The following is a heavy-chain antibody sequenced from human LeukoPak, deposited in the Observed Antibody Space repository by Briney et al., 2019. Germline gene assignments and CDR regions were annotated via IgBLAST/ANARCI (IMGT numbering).Heavy chain of an antibody. CDR3: ARGGRSSTSCYAFDH. CDR2: INSSGRTI. V-gene: IGHV3-11*01. Sequence: PGGSLRLSCTASGFTFGDYYMTWIRQAPGKGPEWLAYINSSGRTIYYADSVRGRFTISRDNAKNSLYLQMNSLRVEDTAIYYCARGGRSSTSCYAFDHWGQGTLVTVSS. D-gene: IGHD2-2*01. J-gene: IGHJ4*02. CDR1: GFTFGDYY.